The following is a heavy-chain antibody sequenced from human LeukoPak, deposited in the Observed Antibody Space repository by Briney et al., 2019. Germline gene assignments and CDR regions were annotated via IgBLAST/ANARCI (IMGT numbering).Heavy chain of an antibody. CDR3: TRGDGLVF. J-gene: IGHJ4*02. CDR2: TRNKANSYTT. D-gene: IGHD2-8*01. CDR1: GFTFSDHY. Sequence: GGSLRLFCAASGFTFSDHYMDWVRQAPGKGLEWIGRTRNKANSYTTEYAAFVRGRFTISRDDSKNSLYLQMNGLKTEDTAVYYCTRGDGLVFWGQGTLVTVSS. V-gene: IGHV3-72*01.